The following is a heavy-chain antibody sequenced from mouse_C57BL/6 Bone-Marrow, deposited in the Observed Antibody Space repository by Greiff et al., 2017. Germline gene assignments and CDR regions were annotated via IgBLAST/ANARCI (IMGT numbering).Heavy chain of an antibody. CDR1: GYTFTSYW. J-gene: IGHJ3*01. V-gene: IGHV1-72*01. CDR2: IDPHSGGT. CDR3: ASARSRGFAY. D-gene: IGHD3-1*01. Sequence: VQLKQPGAELVKPGASVKLSCKASGYTFTSYWMHWVKQRPGRGLEWIGRIDPHSGGTKYNEKFKSKATLTVDKPSSTAYMQLSSLTSEDSAVYYCASARSRGFAYWGQGTLVTVSA.